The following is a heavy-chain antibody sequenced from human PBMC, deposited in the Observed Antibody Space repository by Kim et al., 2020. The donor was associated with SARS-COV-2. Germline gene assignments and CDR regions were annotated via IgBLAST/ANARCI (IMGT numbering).Heavy chain of an antibody. CDR2: ISGSGGST. J-gene: IGHJ4*02. Sequence: GGSLRLSCAASGFTFSSYAMSWVRQAPGKGLEWVSAISGSGGSTYYADSVKGRFTISRDNSKNTLYLQMNSLRAEDTAVYYCAKRRIGGYSSSYGAFDYWGQGTLVTVSS. V-gene: IGHV3-23*01. CDR3: AKRRIGGYSSSYGAFDY. D-gene: IGHD6-13*01. CDR1: GFTFSSYA.